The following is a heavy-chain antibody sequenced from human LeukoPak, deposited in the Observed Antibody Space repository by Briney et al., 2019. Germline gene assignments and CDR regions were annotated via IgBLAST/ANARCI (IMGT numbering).Heavy chain of an antibody. J-gene: IGHJ4*02. CDR3: AKIPQVAIFSVPNFDY. CDR1: GFTFDDYA. D-gene: IGHD3-3*01. V-gene: IGHV3-9*01. Sequence: GGSLRLSCAASGFTFDDYAMHWVRQAPGKGLEWVSGISWNSGSIGYADSVKGRFAISRDNAKNSLYLQMNSLRAEDTAVYYCAKIPQVAIFSVPNFDYWGQGTLVTVSS. CDR2: ISWNSGSI.